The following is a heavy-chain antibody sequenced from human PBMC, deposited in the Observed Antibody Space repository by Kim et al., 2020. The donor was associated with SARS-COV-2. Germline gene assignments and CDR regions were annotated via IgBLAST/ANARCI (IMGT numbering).Heavy chain of an antibody. D-gene: IGHD6-19*01. CDR2: IKQDGSQK. CDR3: ASFAEQWLLTY. J-gene: IGHJ4*02. Sequence: GGSLRLSCAASGFPFSSYWMSWVRQAPGKGLEWVANIKQDGSQKYYVDSVKGRFTISRDNAKNSLYLQMNSLRAEDTAVYYCASFAEQWLLTYWGQGTL. CDR1: GFPFSSYW. V-gene: IGHV3-7*01.